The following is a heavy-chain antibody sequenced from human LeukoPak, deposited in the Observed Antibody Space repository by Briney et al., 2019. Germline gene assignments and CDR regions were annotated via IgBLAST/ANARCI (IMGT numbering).Heavy chain of an antibody. D-gene: IGHD3-22*01. J-gene: IGHJ3*02. V-gene: IGHV1-69*04. CDR1: GGTFSSYT. CDR3: ARDLPYDSSGYSAAFDI. CDR2: IIPILGIA. Sequence: GASVKVSCKASGGTFSSYTISWVRQAPGQGLEWMGRIIPILGIANYAQKFQGRVTITADKSTSTAHMELSSLRSEDTAVYYCARDLPYDSSGYSAAFDIWGQGTMVTVSS.